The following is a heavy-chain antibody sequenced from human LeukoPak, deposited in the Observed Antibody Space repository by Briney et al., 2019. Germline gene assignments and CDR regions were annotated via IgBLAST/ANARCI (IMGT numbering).Heavy chain of an antibody. Sequence: GASVKVSCKASGYTFTSYGISWVRQAPGQGLEWMGWISAYNGNTNYAQKLQGRVTMTTDTSTSTAYMELRSLRSDDTAVYYCARDIPPQSRIAAAGTVDYWGQGTLVTVSS. V-gene: IGHV1-18*01. D-gene: IGHD6-13*01. CDR1: GYTFTSYG. CDR2: ISAYNGNT. J-gene: IGHJ4*02. CDR3: ARDIPPQSRIAAAGTVDY.